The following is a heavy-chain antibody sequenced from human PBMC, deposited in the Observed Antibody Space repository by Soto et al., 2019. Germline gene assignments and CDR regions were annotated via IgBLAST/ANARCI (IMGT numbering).Heavy chain of an antibody. J-gene: IGHJ5*02. Sequence: EVQLVESGGGLVQPGGSLRLSCAASGFTFSSYSMNWVRQAPGKGLEWVSYISSSSSTIYYADSVKGRFTISRDNAKKSLYLQMNSLRAEDTAVYYCARDPRSYGSGSYSSWFDPWGQGTLVTVSS. D-gene: IGHD3-10*01. V-gene: IGHV3-48*01. CDR3: ARDPRSYGSGSYSSWFDP. CDR1: GFTFSSYS. CDR2: ISSSSSTI.